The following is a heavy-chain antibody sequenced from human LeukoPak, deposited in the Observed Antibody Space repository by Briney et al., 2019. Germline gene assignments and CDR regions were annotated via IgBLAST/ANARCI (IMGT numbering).Heavy chain of an antibody. CDR3: ASSRSGGFAI. CDR2: ISAYNGDT. J-gene: IGHJ3*02. Sequence: GASVNVTRNTSGFTFTTYAISWVRQAPPLGRECMGWISAYNGDTNYAQNVQDRVTMTTDTSTSTAYLELRNLRSDDTAVYFCASSRSGGFAIWGQGRTITVSS. CDR1: GFTFTTYA. D-gene: IGHD6-25*01. V-gene: IGHV1-18*01.